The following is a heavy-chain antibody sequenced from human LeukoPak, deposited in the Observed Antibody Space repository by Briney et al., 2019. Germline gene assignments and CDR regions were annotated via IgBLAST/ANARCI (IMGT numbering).Heavy chain of an antibody. D-gene: IGHD3-22*01. CDR2: ISSSSSTI. CDR3: ARDSYYDRSGYYNFAY. Sequence: PGGSLRLSCAAFGFTFSSNSMNWVRQAPGKGLEWVSYISSSSSTIYYADSVKGRFTISRDNAENSLYLQMNSLRDEDTAVYYCARDSYYDRSGYYNFAYWGQGTLVTVSS. CDR1: GFTFSSNS. J-gene: IGHJ4*02. V-gene: IGHV3-48*02.